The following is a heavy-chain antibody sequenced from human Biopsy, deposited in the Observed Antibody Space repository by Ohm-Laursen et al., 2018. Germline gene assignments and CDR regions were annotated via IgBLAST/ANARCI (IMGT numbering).Heavy chain of an antibody. J-gene: IGHJ3*02. D-gene: IGHD6-19*01. CDR3: AKHGSGWTGDDAFHI. CDR1: GGSISGSS. V-gene: IGHV4-59*08. CDR2: ISYSRDT. Sequence: GTLSLTCSVSGGSISGSSWSWIRQASGKGLEWIGYISYSRDTNYNPSLKSRITISVDTSKNQFSLKLTSVTAADTAVYYCAKHGSGWTGDDAFHIWGQGTMVTVSS.